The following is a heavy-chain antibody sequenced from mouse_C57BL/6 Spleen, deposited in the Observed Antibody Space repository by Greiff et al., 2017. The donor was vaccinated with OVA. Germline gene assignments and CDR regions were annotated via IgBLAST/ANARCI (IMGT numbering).Heavy chain of an antibody. D-gene: IGHD1-1*01. CDR3: ARLGTTVVPMDY. V-gene: IGHV1-59*01. CDR2: IDPSDSYT. Sequence: VQLQQPGAELVRPGTSVKLSCKASGYTFTSYWMHWVKQRPGQGLEWIGVIDPSDSYTNYNQKFKGKATLTVDTSSSTAYMQLSSLTSEDSAVYYCARLGTTVVPMDYWGQGTSVTVSS. CDR1: GYTFTSYW. J-gene: IGHJ4*01.